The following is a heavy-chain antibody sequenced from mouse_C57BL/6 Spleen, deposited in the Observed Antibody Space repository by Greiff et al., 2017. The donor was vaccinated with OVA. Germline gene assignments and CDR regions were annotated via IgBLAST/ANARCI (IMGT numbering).Heavy chain of an antibody. D-gene: IGHD1-1*01. CDR3: ARHTGSYAMDY. J-gene: IGHJ4*01. V-gene: IGHV5-6*01. CDR1: GFTFSSYG. CDR2: ISSGGSYT. Sequence: EVQLVESGGDLVKPGGSLKLSCAASGFTFSSYGMSWVRQTPDKRLEWVATISSGGSYTYYPDSVKGRFTISRDNAKNTLYLQMSSLKSEDTAMYYCARHTGSYAMDYWGQGTSVTVSS.